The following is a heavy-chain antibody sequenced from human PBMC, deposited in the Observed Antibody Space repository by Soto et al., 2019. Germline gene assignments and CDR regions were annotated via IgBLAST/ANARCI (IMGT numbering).Heavy chain of an antibody. CDR2: ITNNNDYT. CDR1: GFTFNYYS. CDR3: AVKLYTVDMVTTKVHRSFDP. Sequence: GGSLRLSCAASGFTFNYYSMNWVRQAPGKGLEWVSSITNNNDYTYYADSVKGRFTISRDNAKNSLYLHMNSLRAADTAVYYCAVKLYTVDMVTTKVHRSFDPWGQGTPVTVSS. D-gene: IGHD5-12*01. J-gene: IGHJ5*02. V-gene: IGHV3-21*03.